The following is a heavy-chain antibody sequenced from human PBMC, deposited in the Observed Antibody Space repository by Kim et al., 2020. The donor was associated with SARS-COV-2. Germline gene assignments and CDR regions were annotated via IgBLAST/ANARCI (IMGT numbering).Heavy chain of an antibody. CDR2: IVVGSGNT. CDR1: GFTFTSSA. CDR3: AADVYCSGGSCYPSHYYGMDV. J-gene: IGHJ6*04. Sequence: SVKVSCKASGFTFTSSAMQWVRQARGQRLEWIGWIVVGSGNTNYAQKFQERVTITRDMSTSTAYMELSSLRSEDTAVYYCAADVYCSGGSCYPSHYYGMDVWGKGTTVTVSS. D-gene: IGHD2-15*01. V-gene: IGHV1-58*02.